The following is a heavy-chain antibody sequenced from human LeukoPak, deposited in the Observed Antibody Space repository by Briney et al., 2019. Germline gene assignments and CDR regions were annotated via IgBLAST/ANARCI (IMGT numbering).Heavy chain of an antibody. V-gene: IGHV4-59*01. Sequence: SETLSLTCTVSGGSISSYYLSWIRQPPGKGLEWIGYIYYSGSTNYNPSLKSRVTISVDTSKNQFSLKLSSVTAADTAVYYCARERYYGSGTYYRGNYFDYWGQGTLVTVSS. J-gene: IGHJ4*02. D-gene: IGHD3-10*01. CDR3: ARERYYGSGTYYRGNYFDY. CDR1: GGSISSYY. CDR2: IYYSGST.